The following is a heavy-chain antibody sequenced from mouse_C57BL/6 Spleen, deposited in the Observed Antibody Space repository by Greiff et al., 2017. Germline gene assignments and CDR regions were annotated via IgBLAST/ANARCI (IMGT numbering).Heavy chain of an antibody. CDR1: GYTFTDYY. Sequence: DVQLQESGPELVKPGASVKISCKASGYTFTDYYMNWVKQSHGKSLEWVGGINPNNGGTSYNQKFKGKATLTVDKSSSTAYMELRSLTSEDSAVYYCARGDRAWFAYWGQGTLVTVSA. V-gene: IGHV1-26*01. CDR3: ARGDRAWFAY. J-gene: IGHJ3*01. D-gene: IGHD3-3*01. CDR2: INPNNGGT.